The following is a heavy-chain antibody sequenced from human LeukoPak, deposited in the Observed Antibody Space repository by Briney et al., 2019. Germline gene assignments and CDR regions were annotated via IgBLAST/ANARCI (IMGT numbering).Heavy chain of an antibody. CDR1: GYTFTGYY. V-gene: IGHV1-2*05. CDR3: GRTAPSTVFGLGECLSDY. J-gene: IGHJ4*02. Sequence: GASVKVSCKASGYTFTGYYMHWVRQAPGQGLEWMGRINPNSGGTNYAQKFQGRVTITRDTSISTAYMELDMWRSDGTGVYYCGRTAPSTVFGLGECLSDYWGQGTLVTVSS. CDR2: INPNSGGT. D-gene: IGHD3-3*01.